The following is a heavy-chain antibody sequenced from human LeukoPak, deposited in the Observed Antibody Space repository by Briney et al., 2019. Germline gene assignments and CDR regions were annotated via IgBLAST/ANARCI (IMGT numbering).Heavy chain of an antibody. Sequence: GRSLRLSCAASGFTFSSYAMHWVRQAPGKGLEWVAVISYDGSNKYYADSVKGRFTISRDNSKNTLYLQMNSLRVEDTAVYYCVREANSFDMWGQGTMV. CDR1: GFTFSSYA. J-gene: IGHJ3*02. CDR2: ISYDGSNK. V-gene: IGHV3-30-3*01. CDR3: VREANSFDM. D-gene: IGHD2/OR15-2a*01.